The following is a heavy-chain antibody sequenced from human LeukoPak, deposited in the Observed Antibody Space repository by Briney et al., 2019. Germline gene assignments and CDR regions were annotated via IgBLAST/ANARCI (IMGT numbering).Heavy chain of an antibody. Sequence: SGPALVKPTQTLTLTCTFSGFSLSASRKSVSWIRQPPGKALEWLARIDWNDDKNYTISLKTRLSISKDTSKNQVVLTMTNMDPVDTATYYCARMNLRYSFHDYWGQGTLVTVSS. CDR3: ARMNLRYSFHDY. D-gene: IGHD5-18*01. CDR1: GFSLSASRKS. V-gene: IGHV2-70*11. J-gene: IGHJ4*02. CDR2: IDWNDDK.